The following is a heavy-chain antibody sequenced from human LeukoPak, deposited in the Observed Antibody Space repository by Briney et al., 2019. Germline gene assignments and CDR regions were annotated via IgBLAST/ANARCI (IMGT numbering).Heavy chain of an antibody. CDR2: IRYDGSNK. Sequence: GGSLRRSCAASGFTFSSYGMHWVRQAPGKGLEWVAFIRYDGSNKYYADSVKGRFTISRDNSKNTLYLQMNSLRAEDTAVYYCAKLGKGYCSSTSCYLDYWGQGTLVTVSS. CDR3: AKLGKGYCSSTSCYLDY. D-gene: IGHD2-2*01. J-gene: IGHJ4*02. V-gene: IGHV3-30*02. CDR1: GFTFSSYG.